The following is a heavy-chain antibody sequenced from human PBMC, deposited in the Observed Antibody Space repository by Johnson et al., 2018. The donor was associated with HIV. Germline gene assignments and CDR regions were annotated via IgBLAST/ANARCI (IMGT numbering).Heavy chain of an antibody. D-gene: IGHD6-13*01. V-gene: IGHV3-9*01. CDR3: ARGEAADGAFDI. J-gene: IGHJ3*02. CDR1: GFTVSSNY. Sequence: EVQLVESGGGVVQPGRSLRLSCAASGFTVSSNYMHWVRQAPGKGLEWVSGISWNSGSIGYADSVKGRFTISRDNAKNSLYLQMNSLRAEDTALYYCARGEAADGAFDIWGQGTMVTVSS. CDR2: ISWNSGSI.